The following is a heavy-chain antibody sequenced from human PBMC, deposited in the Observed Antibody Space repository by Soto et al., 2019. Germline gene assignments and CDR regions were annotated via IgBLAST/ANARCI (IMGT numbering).Heavy chain of an antibody. CDR3: ARAVGATGDYYYYYGMDV. CDR1: GYTFTSYG. D-gene: IGHD1-26*01. CDR2: ISAYNGNT. Sequence: ASVKVSCKASGYTFTSYGISWVQQAPGQGLEWMGWISAYNGNTNYAQKLQGRVTMTTDTSTSTAYMELRSLRSDDTAVYYCARAVGATGDYYYYYGMDVWGQGTTVTVS. J-gene: IGHJ6*02. V-gene: IGHV1-18*04.